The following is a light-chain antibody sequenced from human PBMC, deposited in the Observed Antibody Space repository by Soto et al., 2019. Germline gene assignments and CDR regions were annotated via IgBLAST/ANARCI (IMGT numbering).Light chain of an antibody. CDR1: QSVSAN. Sequence: EIVMTQSPATLSVSPGERVTLSCRASQSVSANLAWYPQKPGQAPRLLIYGASTRATGIPARFSGSGSGTEISLTISGLQSEDFGVYYSQKYNIWPPGYTFGQGTKLEIK. V-gene: IGKV3-15*01. J-gene: IGKJ2*01. CDR3: QKYNIWPPGYT. CDR2: GAS.